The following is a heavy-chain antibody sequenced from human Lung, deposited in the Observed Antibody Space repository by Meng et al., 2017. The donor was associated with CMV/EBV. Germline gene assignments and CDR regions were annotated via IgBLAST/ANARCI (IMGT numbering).Heavy chain of an antibody. V-gene: IGHV6-1*01. J-gene: IGHJ4*02. CDR1: GDIFSSNSAA. CDR3: ARGINGGCGD. CDR2: TYYRSKWYH. Sequence: QVRLQQSGPGRVKPSQTRSPTCATSGDIFSSNSAAWHWIRQSPSRGLEWLGRTYYRSKWYHEYAVSVKSRITISPDTPKNQFSLQLNSMTPEDTAVYYCARGINGGCGDWGQGTLVTVSS. D-gene: IGHD4-23*01.